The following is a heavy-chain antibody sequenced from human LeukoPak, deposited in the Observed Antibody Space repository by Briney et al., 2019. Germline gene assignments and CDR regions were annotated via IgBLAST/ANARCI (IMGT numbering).Heavy chain of an antibody. CDR2: IYYSGST. CDR3: ASSLEWLLYRY. CDR1: GGSISSSY. J-gene: IGHJ4*02. D-gene: IGHD3-3*01. V-gene: IGHV4-59*01. Sequence: SETLSLTCTVSGGSISSSYWSWIRQPPGKGLEWIGYIYYSGSTNYNPSLKSRVTISVDTSKNQFSLKLSSVTAADTAMYYCASSLEWLLYRYWGQGTLVTVSS.